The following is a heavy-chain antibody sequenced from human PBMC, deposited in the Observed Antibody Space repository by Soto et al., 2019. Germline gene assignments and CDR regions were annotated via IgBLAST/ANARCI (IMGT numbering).Heavy chain of an antibody. J-gene: IGHJ3*02. CDR2: IRDGGEST. D-gene: IGHD2-15*01. CDR1: GFIFGNYM. Sequence: EVQLLESGGGLVQPGESLRLSCAFSGFIFGNYMMTWVRQAPGKGLEWVSTIRDGGESTYYADSVKGRFTISRDNSKNTLQQMDSLGVEDTAVYYCAPHVHCSGGSCHYDAFDIRGQGTMVTVSS. CDR3: APHVHCSGGSCHYDAFDI. V-gene: IGHV3-23*01.